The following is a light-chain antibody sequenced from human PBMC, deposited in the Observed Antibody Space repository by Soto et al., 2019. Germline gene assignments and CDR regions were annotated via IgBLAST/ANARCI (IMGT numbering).Light chain of an antibody. J-gene: IGKJ4*01. V-gene: IGKV1-39*01. CDR2: GAS. Sequence: DIQMTQSPSSLSASVGDRVTITCRASQSISTWLAWYQQKPGKAPNLLIYGASSLQSGVPSRFNGSVSGTDFTLSISSLQPEDFATYYCQQTYRTPLTFGGGTKVDI. CDR1: QSISTW. CDR3: QQTYRTPLT.